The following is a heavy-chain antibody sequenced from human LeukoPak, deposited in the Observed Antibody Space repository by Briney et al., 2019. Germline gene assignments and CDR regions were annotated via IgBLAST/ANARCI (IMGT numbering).Heavy chain of an antibody. V-gene: IGHV3-48*04. CDR2: ISSSGSTI. CDR3: ARERSGSYFDY. J-gene: IGHJ4*02. D-gene: IGHD3-10*01. Sequence: GGSLRLSCAASGFTLSIYSMNWIRQAPGKGLEWVSYISSSGSTIYYADSVKGRFTISRDNAKNSLYLQMNSLRAEDTAVYYCARERSGSYFDYWGQGTLVTVSS. CDR1: GFTLSIYS.